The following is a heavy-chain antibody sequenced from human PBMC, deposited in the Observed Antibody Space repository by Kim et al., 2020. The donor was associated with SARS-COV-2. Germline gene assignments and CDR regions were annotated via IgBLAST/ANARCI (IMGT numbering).Heavy chain of an antibody. V-gene: IGHV4-61*03. CDR3: ARSPGYYFDY. J-gene: IGHJ4*02. CDR2: ST. Sequence: STNYHPSLKSRVTISVDTSKNHFSLKLSSVTAADTAVYYCARSPGYYFDYWGQGTLVTVSS.